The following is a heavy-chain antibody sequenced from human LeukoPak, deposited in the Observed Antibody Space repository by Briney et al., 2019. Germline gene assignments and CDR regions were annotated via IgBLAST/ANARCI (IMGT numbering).Heavy chain of an antibody. J-gene: IGHJ3*02. V-gene: IGHV4-34*01. CDR3: ARPTIALLAFDI. D-gene: IGHD5-24*01. CDR1: GFTFSSYW. Sequence: GSLRLSCAASGFTFSSYWMSWIRQPPGKGLEWIGEINHSGSTNSNPSLKSRVTISIDTSKNQFSLKLSSVTAADTAVYYCARPTIALLAFDIWGQGTMVTVSS. CDR2: INHSGST.